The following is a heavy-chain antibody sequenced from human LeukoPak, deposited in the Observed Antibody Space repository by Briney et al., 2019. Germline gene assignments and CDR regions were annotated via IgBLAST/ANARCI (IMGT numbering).Heavy chain of an antibody. CDR3: ARDREGGYSYGFRLGDTFDI. Sequence: PSETLSLTCTVSGGSISTYYWSWIRQPPGKGLEWIGYIHYSGSTNYNPPLKSRVTISVDTSKNQFSLKLSSVTAADTAVYYCARDREGGYSYGFRLGDTFDIWGQGTMVTVSS. D-gene: IGHD5-18*01. J-gene: IGHJ3*02. CDR2: IHYSGST. V-gene: IGHV4-59*01. CDR1: GGSISTYY.